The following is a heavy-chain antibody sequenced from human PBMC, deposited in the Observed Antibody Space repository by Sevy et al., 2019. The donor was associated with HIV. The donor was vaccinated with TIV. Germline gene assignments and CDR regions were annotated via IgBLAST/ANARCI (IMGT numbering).Heavy chain of an antibody. D-gene: IGHD3-22*01. CDR1: GFTFRSYT. CDR3: ARVLPYDTRDFDY. Sequence: GGSLRLSCVASGFTFRSYTMKWVRQAPGKGLECVSSISSSGSYIYYADSVKGRFTISRDDAKNSLYLQMNTLRAEDAALYYCARVLPYDTRDFDYWGQGTLVTVSS. CDR2: ISSSGSYI. V-gene: IGHV3-21*01. J-gene: IGHJ4*02.